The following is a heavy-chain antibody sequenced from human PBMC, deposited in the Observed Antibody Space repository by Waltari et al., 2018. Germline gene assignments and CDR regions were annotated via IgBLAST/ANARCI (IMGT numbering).Heavy chain of an antibody. Sequence: EVQLVESGGGLVQPGRSLRLYCIASGFTFGDYAMTWVRQAPGKGLEWVGFIRSKAYGGTTEYAASVKGRFTISRDDSKSIAYLQMNSLKTEDTAVYYCTRELTTTYYWGQGTLVTVSS. CDR2: IRSKAYGGTT. J-gene: IGHJ4*02. CDR3: TRELTTTYY. D-gene: IGHD4-4*01. V-gene: IGHV3-49*04. CDR1: GFTFGDYA.